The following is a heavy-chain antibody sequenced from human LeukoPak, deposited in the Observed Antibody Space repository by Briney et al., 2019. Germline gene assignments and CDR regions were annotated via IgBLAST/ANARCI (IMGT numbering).Heavy chain of an antibody. D-gene: IGHD3-10*01. CDR2: ISYDGSNK. CDR1: GFTFSSYA. J-gene: IGHJ4*02. V-gene: IGHV3-30-3*01. CDR3: ARDPSMVRGVILPPYDY. Sequence: GGSLRLSCAASGFTFSSYAMHWVRQAPGKGLEWVAVISYDGSNKYYANSVKGRFTISRDNSKNTLYLQMNSLRAEDTAVYYCARDPSMVRGVILPPYDYWGQGTLVTVSS.